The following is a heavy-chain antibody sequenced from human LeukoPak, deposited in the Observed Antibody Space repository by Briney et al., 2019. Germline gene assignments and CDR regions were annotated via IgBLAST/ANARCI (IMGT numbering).Heavy chain of an antibody. D-gene: IGHD2-15*01. V-gene: IGHV4-39*01. CDR3: ARRQDQIDNFDY. J-gene: IGHJ4*02. CDR2: VYYSGRT. Sequence: SQTLSLTCTVSGGSISSSSYYWVWIRQPPGKGLQWIGTVYYSGRTYYNPSLKGRVTMSIDTSKNQFSLNLSSVTAADTAVYYCARRQDQIDNFDYWGQGTLVTVSA. CDR1: GGSISSSSYY.